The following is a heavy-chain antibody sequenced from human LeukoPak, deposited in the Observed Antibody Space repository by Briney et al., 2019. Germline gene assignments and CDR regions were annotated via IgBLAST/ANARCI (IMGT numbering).Heavy chain of an antibody. Sequence: GGSLRLSCAASGITVSSKFMNWVRQAPGKGLEWVSVIYNSGSAYYPDSVKGRFTISRDSSKNTVLLQMSSLSAEDTAVYYCSSGRTGAIVPNEYWGQGTLVTVSS. CDR3: SSGRTGAIVPNEY. V-gene: IGHV3-53*01. CDR2: IYNSGSA. J-gene: IGHJ4*02. D-gene: IGHD3-16*02. CDR1: GITVSSKF.